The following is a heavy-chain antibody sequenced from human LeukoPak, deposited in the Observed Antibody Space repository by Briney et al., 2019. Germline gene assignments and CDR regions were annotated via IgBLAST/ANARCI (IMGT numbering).Heavy chain of an antibody. CDR3: ARVSSGWYWFDP. Sequence: SETLSLTCTVSGGSLSSYYWSWIRQPPGKGLEWIGYIYYSGSTNYNPSLKSRVTISVDTSKNQFSLKLSSVTAADTAVYYCARVSSGWYWFDPWGQGTLVTVSS. CDR1: GGSLSSYY. V-gene: IGHV4-59*08. CDR2: IYYSGST. J-gene: IGHJ5*02. D-gene: IGHD6-19*01.